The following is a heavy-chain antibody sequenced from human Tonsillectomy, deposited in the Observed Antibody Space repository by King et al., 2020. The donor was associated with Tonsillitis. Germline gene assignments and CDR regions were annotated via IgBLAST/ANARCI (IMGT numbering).Heavy chain of an antibody. Sequence: VQLQESGPGLVKPSETLSLTCTVSGGSISSYYWSWIRQPPGKGLEWIGYIYYSGSTNYNPSLKSRVTISVDTSKNQFSLKLSSVTAADTAVYYCAGDIGIAAAGGFDYWGQGTLVTVSS. CDR3: AGDIGIAAAGGFDY. J-gene: IGHJ4*02. CDR2: IYYSGST. CDR1: GGSISSYY. V-gene: IGHV4-59*01. D-gene: IGHD6-13*01.